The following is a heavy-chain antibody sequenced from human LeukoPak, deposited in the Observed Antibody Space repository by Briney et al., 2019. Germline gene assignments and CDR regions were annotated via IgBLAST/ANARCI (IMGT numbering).Heavy chain of an antibody. V-gene: IGHV3-15*01. Sequence: GGSLRLSCAVSGLSFRDAWLCWVRQAPGKGLEWIGRTIGGNGPADYAAPVKGRFTISRDYSKDTMNLHMNSLKTEDTAVYYCTWMATVVTVDIWGQRTLVTVSS. J-gene: IGHJ4*02. CDR3: TWMATVVTVDI. CDR2: TIGGNGPA. D-gene: IGHD4-23*01. CDR1: GLSFRDAW.